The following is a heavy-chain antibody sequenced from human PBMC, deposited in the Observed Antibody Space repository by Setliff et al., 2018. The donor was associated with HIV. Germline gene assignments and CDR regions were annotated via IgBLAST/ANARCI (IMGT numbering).Heavy chain of an antibody. CDR1: GFTFSVYA. V-gene: IGHV3-23*01. D-gene: IGHD7-27*01. CDR2: ISGDTYT. Sequence: PGGSLRLSCEASGFTFSVYAMSWVRQTPGKGLEWVSGISGDTYTYTADSVKGRFTISRDNSRNTLYLQMNNLRAEDSGIYYCAKDIDLGRANFYYYMDVWGKGATVTVSS. J-gene: IGHJ6*03. CDR3: AKDIDLGRANFYYYMDV.